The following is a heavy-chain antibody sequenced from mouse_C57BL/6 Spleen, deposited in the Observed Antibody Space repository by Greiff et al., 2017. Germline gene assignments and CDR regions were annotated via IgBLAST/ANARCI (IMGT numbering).Heavy chain of an antibody. Sequence: VQLQQSGPELVKPGASVKISCKASGYTFTDYYMNWVKQSHGKSLEWIGDINPNNGGTSYNQKFKGKATLTVDKSSSTAYMELRSLTSEDSAVYYCAGGSWYFDVWGTGTTVTVSS. J-gene: IGHJ1*03. CDR1: GYTFTDYY. CDR2: INPNNGGT. V-gene: IGHV1-26*01. CDR3: AGGSWYFDV.